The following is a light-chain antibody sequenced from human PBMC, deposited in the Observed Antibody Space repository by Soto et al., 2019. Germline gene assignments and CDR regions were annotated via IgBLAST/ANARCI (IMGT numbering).Light chain of an antibody. J-gene: IGKJ1*01. Sequence: EIVLTQSPGTLSLSPGERATLSCRASQSVSSSYLAWYQQKPGQAPRLLIYSAFSRATGIPDRFRGSGSGTDFTLPISSMEPEDFAVYYCQHYGSSPWTFGQGTKVEVK. CDR2: SAF. CDR3: QHYGSSPWT. V-gene: IGKV3-20*01. CDR1: QSVSSSY.